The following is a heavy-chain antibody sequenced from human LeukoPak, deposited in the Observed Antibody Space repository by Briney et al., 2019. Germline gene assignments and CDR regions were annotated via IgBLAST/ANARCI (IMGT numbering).Heavy chain of an antibody. CDR3: AKAIVATIRLYYFDY. D-gene: IGHD5-12*01. CDR2: ISGSGGST. CDR1: GFTFSSYA. J-gene: IGHJ4*02. Sequence: PGGSLRLPCAASGFTFSSYAMSWVRQAPGKGLEWVSAISGSGGSTYYADSVKGRFTISRDNSKNTLYLQMNSLRAEDTAVYYCAKAIVATIRLYYFDYWGQGTLVTVSS. V-gene: IGHV3-23*01.